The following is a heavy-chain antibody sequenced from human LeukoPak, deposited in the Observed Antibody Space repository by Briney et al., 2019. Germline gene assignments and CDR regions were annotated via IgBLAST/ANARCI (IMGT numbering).Heavy chain of an antibody. J-gene: IGHJ4*02. V-gene: IGHV4-59*01. Sequence: SETLSLTCTVSGGSISSYYWSWIRQPPGKGLEWIGYSYYSGSTNYKSSLKSRVTISVDTSKNQFSLKLSSVTAADTAVYYCARFPVAAAGIGLDYWGQGTLVTVSS. CDR2: SYYSGST. CDR3: ARFPVAAAGIGLDY. D-gene: IGHD6-13*01. CDR1: GGSISSYY.